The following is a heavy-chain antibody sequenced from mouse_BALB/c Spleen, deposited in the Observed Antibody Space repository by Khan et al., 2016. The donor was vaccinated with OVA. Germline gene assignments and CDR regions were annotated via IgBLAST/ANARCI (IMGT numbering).Heavy chain of an antibody. CDR1: GYSITSNYA. V-gene: IGHV3-2*02. CDR3: ARGNYYGYYFDY. CDR2: ISYSDST. D-gene: IGHD1-1*01. Sequence: EVKLEESGPGLVKPSQSLSLTCTVTGYSITSNYAWNWIRQFPGNKLEWMGYISYSDSTSYNPSLKSRISITRDTSQKQFFLQLNSVTTEDTATYYCARGNYYGYYFDYWGQGTTLTVSS. J-gene: IGHJ2*01.